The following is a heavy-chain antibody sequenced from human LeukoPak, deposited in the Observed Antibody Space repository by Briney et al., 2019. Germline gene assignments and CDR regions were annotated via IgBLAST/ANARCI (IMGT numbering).Heavy chain of an antibody. Sequence: SETLSLTCTVSGGSISSYYWSWIRQPPGKGLEWIGYIYYSGSTNYNPSLKSRVTISVDTSKNQFSLKLSPVTAADTAVYYCARRGYCSSTSCYTFDYWGQGTLVTVSS. CDR1: GGSISSYY. V-gene: IGHV4-59*01. CDR2: IYYSGST. CDR3: ARRGYCSSTSCYTFDY. D-gene: IGHD2-2*02. J-gene: IGHJ4*02.